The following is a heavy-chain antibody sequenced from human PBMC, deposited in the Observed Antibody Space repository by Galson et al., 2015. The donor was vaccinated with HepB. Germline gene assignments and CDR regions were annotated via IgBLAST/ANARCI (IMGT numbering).Heavy chain of an antibody. CDR2: GGGIGT. V-gene: IGHV3-23*01. CDR1: GFTFSSYA. J-gene: IGHJ6*03. CDR3: AKGGAAGQSIFYMYYMDG. D-gene: IGHD2-8*01. Sequence: LRLSCAASGFTFSSYAMHWVRQAPGKGLEWVGGGGIGTVYGDAVKGRFIVSRANSKSTLYLQMDSLRAEDTAVYFCAKGGAAGQSIFYMYYMDGVGKVTTVTVSS.